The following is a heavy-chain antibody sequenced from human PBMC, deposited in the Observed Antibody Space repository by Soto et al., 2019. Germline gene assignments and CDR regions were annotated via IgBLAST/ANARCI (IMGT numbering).Heavy chain of an antibody. V-gene: IGHV3-73*02. Sequence: EVQLVESGGGLVQPGGSLKLSCAASGYTFSDSAMHWVRQASGKGLEWVGRIRSKANSYATVDAASMKGRFTISRDDSKNTAYLQMNSLKTEDTSVYYCARLWSEREPNFDYWGQGTLVSVSS. CDR3: ARLWSEREPNFDY. CDR1: GYTFSDSA. J-gene: IGHJ4*02. D-gene: IGHD1-26*01. CDR2: IRSKANSYAT.